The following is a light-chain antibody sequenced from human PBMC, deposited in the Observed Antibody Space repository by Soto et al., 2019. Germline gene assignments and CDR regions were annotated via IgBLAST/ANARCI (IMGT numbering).Light chain of an antibody. CDR1: QSISSY. CDR3: T. Sequence: DIQMTQSPSSLSASVGDRVTITCRASQSISSYLNWYQQKPGKAPKLLIYAASSLQSGVPSRFSGSGSGTDFTLTISSLQPEDFATYSRTFGQGTRLEIK. J-gene: IGKJ5*01. V-gene: IGKV1-39*01. CDR2: AAS.